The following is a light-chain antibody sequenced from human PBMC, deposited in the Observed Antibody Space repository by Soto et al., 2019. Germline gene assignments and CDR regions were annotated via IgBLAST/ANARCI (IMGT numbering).Light chain of an antibody. CDR3: SSYSSTTLV. J-gene: IGLJ1*01. V-gene: IGLV2-14*01. Sequence: QSALTQPASVSGSPGQSITISCTGTSSDVGGHDYVSWYQQHPGKAPKLIIYEVRNRPSGVSNRFSGSKSGNTASLTISGLQAEDEADYYCSSYSSTTLVFGTGTKFTV. CDR2: EVR. CDR1: SSDVGGHDY.